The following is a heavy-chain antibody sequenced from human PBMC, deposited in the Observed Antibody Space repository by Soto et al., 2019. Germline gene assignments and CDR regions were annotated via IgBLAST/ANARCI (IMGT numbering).Heavy chain of an antibody. Sequence: QVQLVQSAPELTKPGASVKVSCRVSGHISGHYGISWVRLRAGQGLEWMGWISAHRGHTNYAHKFRGRVSMTTDPSTATVSMELTNLLSEDTAVYFCARDGDQWDQRFCDNWGQGTLVTVSS. V-gene: IGHV1-18*01. CDR1: GHISGHYG. J-gene: IGHJ4*02. CDR2: ISAHRGHT. CDR3: ARDGDQWDQRFCDN. D-gene: IGHD1-26*01.